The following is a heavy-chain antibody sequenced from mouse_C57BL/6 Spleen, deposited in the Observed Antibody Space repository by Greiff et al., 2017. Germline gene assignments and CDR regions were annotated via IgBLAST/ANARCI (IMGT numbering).Heavy chain of an antibody. D-gene: IGHD1-1*01. Sequence: VQLQQSGAELAKPGASVKLSCKASGYTFTGYWMHWVKQRPGQGLEWIGYINPSSGYTNYNQKFKDKGTLTADKSSRTTYMQLSSLTSEDSAVSYCAGSGAAWFAYWGQGTLVTVSA. V-gene: IGHV1-7*01. CDR1: GYTFTGYW. J-gene: IGHJ3*01. CDR2: INPSSGYT. CDR3: AGSGAAWFAY.